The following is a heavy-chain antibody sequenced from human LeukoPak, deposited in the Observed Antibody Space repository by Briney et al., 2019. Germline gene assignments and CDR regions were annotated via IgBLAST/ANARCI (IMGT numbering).Heavy chain of an antibody. D-gene: IGHD3-22*01. CDR3: ARAGYYDSSGYYDHYFDS. CDR2: ISAYNGNT. V-gene: IGHV1-18*01. J-gene: IGHJ4*02. Sequence: ASVKVSCKASGYTFTSYGISWVRQAPGQGLEWMGWISAYNGNTKYSQKLQDRVTMTTDTSTSTAYMELRSLRSDDTAVYYCARAGYYDSSGYYDHYFDSWGQGTLVTVSS. CDR1: GYTFTSYG.